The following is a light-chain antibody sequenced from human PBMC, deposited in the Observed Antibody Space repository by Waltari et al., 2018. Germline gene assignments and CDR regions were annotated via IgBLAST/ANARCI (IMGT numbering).Light chain of an antibody. J-gene: IGLJ2*01. CDR3: AAWDDRLRGVV. CDR1: SSNIGSYY. Sequence: QSLLTQPPSASGTPGQRVTMSCSGSSSNIGSYYVYWYQQLPGTAPKLLTDGNNQRPSGVPDRFSGSKSGTSGSLAISGLRSEDEADYYCAAWDDRLRGVVFGGGTKLTV. V-gene: IGLV1-47*01. CDR2: GNN.